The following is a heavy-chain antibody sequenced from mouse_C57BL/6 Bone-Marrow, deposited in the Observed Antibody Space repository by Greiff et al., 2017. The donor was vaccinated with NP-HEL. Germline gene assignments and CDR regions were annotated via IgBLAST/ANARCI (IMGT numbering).Heavy chain of an antibody. D-gene: IGHD2-4*01. CDR2: ISNGGGST. V-gene: IGHV5-12*01. CDR1: GFTFSDYY. Sequence: EVKLVESGGGLVQPGGSLKLSCAASGFTFSDYYMYWVRQTPEKRLEWVAYISNGGGSTYYPDTVKGRFTISRDNAKNTLYLQMSRRKSEDTAMYYCARRSSTRIKRGFAYWGQGTLVTVSA. CDR3: ARRSSTRIKRGFAY. J-gene: IGHJ3*01.